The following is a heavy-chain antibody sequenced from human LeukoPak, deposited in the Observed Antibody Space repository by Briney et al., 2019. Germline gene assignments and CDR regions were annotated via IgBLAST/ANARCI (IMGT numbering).Heavy chain of an antibody. Sequence: GRSLRLSCSASGFTLSIFAIHCVREAPRKGLQYGSGISFNGSNTCYADSVKGRFTISRDNSKNTLYLQMSSLRAEDSAIYYCVRDRGGSGWYYFDYWGQGTLVTVSS. CDR1: GFTLSIFA. J-gene: IGHJ4*02. D-gene: IGHD6-19*01. CDR3: VRDRGGSGWYYFDY. CDR2: ISFNGSNT. V-gene: IGHV3-64D*08.